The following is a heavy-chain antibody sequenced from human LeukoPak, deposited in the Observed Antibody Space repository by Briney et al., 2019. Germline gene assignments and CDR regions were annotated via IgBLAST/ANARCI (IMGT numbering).Heavy chain of an antibody. V-gene: IGHV1-8*03. D-gene: IGHD5-18*01. CDR3: ARGGTVSSGYSYGLGY. Sequence: ASVKVSCKASGYTFTSYDINWVRQATGQGLEWMGWMNPNSGNTGYAQKFQGRVTITRNTSISTAYIELSSLRSEDTAVYYCARGGTVSSGYSYGLGYWGQGTLVTVSS. CDR1: GYTFTSYD. CDR2: MNPNSGNT. J-gene: IGHJ4*02.